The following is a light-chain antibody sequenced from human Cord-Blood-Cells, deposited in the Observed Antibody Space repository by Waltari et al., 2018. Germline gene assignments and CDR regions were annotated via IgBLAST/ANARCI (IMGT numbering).Light chain of an antibody. CDR3: SSYTSSSTRV. CDR2: DVN. V-gene: IGLV2-14*03. CDR1: SSDVGGYNY. Sequence: QSALTQPASVSGSPGQSITISCTGTSSDVGGYNYVSWYQQHPGKAPKLMIYDVNNRPSGVSNRFSGSKSGNPASLTISWLQAEDEADYYCSSYTSSSTRVFGGGTKLTGL. J-gene: IGLJ3*02.